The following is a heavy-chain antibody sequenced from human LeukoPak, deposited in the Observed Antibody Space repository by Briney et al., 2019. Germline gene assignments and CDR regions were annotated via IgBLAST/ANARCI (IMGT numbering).Heavy chain of an antibody. D-gene: IGHD3-22*01. Sequence: SETLSLTCAVYGRSFSGYHGTWIRQSPGEGLEWIGDINPSGSTYYNPSLKSRLTISVDTSKNQFSLKLRSVTAADTAVYYCARGRHDITMIVVVMTSVSYYLDVWGKGTTVTVS. CDR1: GRSFSGYH. CDR2: INPSGST. J-gene: IGHJ6*03. V-gene: IGHV4-34*01. CDR3: ARGRHDITMIVVVMTSVSYYLDV.